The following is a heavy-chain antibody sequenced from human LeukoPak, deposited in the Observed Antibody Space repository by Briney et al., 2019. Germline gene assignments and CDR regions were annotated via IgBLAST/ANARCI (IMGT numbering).Heavy chain of an antibody. Sequence: GWSLRLSCAASGFTFDDYAMHWVRQAPGKGLEWVSGITWNRDNIGYGDSVKGRFTISRDNVKNALYLQMNSLRPEDTALYYCAKDLSSAITSALVLDVWGQGTTVIVSS. D-gene: IGHD3-22*01. V-gene: IGHV3-9*01. J-gene: IGHJ6*02. CDR3: AKDLSSAITSALVLDV. CDR2: ITWNRDNI. CDR1: GFTFDDYA.